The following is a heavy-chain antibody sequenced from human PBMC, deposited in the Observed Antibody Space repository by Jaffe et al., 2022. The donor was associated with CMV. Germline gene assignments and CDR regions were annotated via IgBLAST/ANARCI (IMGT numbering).Heavy chain of an antibody. CDR1: GFTFSSYA. J-gene: IGHJ3*02. V-gene: IGHV3-23*01. D-gene: IGHD3-22*01. CDR3: AKAGNTYYYDSSGPWGAFDI. CDR2: ISGSGGST. Sequence: EVQLLESGGGLVQPGGSLRLSCAASGFTFSSYAMSWVRQAPGKGLEWVSAISGSGGSTYYADSVKGRFTISRDNSKNTLYLQMNSLRAEDTAVYYCAKAGNTYYYDSSGPWGAFDIWGQGTMVTVSS.